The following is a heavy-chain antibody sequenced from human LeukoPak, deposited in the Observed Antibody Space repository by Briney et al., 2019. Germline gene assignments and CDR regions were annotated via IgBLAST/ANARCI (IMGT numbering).Heavy chain of an antibody. CDR3: ARVSPTIHMVRGVEADY. CDR1: GYTFTSYG. D-gene: IGHD3-10*01. CDR2: ISAYNGNT. J-gene: IGHJ4*02. Sequence: ASVKVSCKTSGYTFTSYGISWVRQAPGQGLEWMGWISAYNGNTNYAQKLQGRVTMTTDTSTSTAYMELRSLRSDDTAVYYCARVSPTIHMVRGVEADYWGQGTLVTISS. V-gene: IGHV1-18*01.